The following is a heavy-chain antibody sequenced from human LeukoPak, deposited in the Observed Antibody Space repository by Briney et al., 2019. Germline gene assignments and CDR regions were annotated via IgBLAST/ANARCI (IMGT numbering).Heavy chain of an antibody. CDR1: GFTFSSYG. CDR2: IRYDGSNK. V-gene: IGHV3-30*02. CDR3: AKIVVVPAAIYYYYYYMDV. Sequence: GGSLRLSCAVSGFTFSSYGMHWVRQAPGKGLEWVAFIRYDGSNKYYADSVKGRFTISRDNSKNTLYLQMNSLRAEDTAVYYCAKIVVVPAAIYYYYYYMDVWGKGTTVTVSS. D-gene: IGHD2-2*01. J-gene: IGHJ6*03.